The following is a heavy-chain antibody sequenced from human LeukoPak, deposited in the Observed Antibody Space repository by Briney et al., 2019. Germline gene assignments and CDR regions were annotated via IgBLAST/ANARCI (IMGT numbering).Heavy chain of an antibody. V-gene: IGHV3-48*01. D-gene: IGHD6-13*01. CDR1: GFSFSTYA. J-gene: IGHJ4*02. Sequence: GGSLRLSCAASGFSFSTYAMNWVRQAPGRGLEWVAYIGSSGGTIYYADSVKGRFTISRDNSKNTLYLQMNSLRAEDTAVYYCAKERGAAATSWGQGTLVTVSS. CDR2: IGSSGGTI. CDR3: AKERGAAATS.